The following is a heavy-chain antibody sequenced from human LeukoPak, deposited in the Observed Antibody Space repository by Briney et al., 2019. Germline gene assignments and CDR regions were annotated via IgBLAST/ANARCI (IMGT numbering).Heavy chain of an antibody. J-gene: IGHJ4*02. Sequence: SVKVSCKASGGTFSSYAISWVRQAPGQGLEWMGGIIPIFGTANYAQKFQGRVTITADESTSTAYMELSSLRSEDTAVYYCARGCSSTSCLFDYWGQGTLVTVSS. V-gene: IGHV1-69*13. CDR1: GGTFSSYA. CDR3: ARGCSSTSCLFDY. D-gene: IGHD2-2*01. CDR2: IIPIFGTA.